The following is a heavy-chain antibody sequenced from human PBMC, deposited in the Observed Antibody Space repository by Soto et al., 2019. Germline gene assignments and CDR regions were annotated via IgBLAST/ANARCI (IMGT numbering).Heavy chain of an antibody. CDR3: ARHKSNSDWIDP. CDR2: IYYSGTT. J-gene: IGHJ5*02. D-gene: IGHD4-4*01. Sequence: PSETLSLTCTVSGGSISSSGYSWGWIRQPPGKGLEYIGNIYYSGTTYYNPSLKSRVTISVDTSKNQFSLKLSSVTAADTAVYYCARHKSNSDWIDPWGQGPLVSAPQ. V-gene: IGHV4-39*01. CDR1: GGSISSSGYS.